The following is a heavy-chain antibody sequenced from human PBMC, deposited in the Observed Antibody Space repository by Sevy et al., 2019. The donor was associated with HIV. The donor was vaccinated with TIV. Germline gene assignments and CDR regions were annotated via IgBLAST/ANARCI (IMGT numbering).Heavy chain of an antibody. Sequence: ASVKVSCKASGGTFSSYAISWVRQAPGQGLEWMGGIIPIFGTANYAQKFQGRVTITADESTSTAYMELSSLRSEDTAVYYCAREQSYDSTQYYFDYWGQGTLVTVSS. D-gene: IGHD3-22*01. J-gene: IGHJ4*02. CDR3: AREQSYDSTQYYFDY. V-gene: IGHV1-69*13. CDR1: GGTFSSYA. CDR2: IIPIFGTA.